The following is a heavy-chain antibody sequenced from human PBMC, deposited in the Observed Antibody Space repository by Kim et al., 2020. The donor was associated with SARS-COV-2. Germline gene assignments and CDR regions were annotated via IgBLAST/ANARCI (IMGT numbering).Heavy chain of an antibody. CDR3: ASWRPNDYVWGSTHKLDY. Sequence: SVKVSCKASGGTFSSYAISWVRQAPGQGLEWMGGIIPIFGTANYAQKFQGRVTITADESTSTAYMELSSLRSEDTAVYYCASWRPNDYVWGSTHKLDYWGQGTLVTVSS. CDR1: GGTFSSYA. D-gene: IGHD3-16*01. J-gene: IGHJ4*02. V-gene: IGHV1-69*13. CDR2: IIPIFGTA.